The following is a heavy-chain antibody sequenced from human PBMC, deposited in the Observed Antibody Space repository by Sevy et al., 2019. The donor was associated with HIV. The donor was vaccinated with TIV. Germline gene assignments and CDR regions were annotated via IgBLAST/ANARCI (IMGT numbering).Heavy chain of an antibody. V-gene: IGHV3-7*01. CDR3: ARLYSSSSGRGLDN. J-gene: IGHJ4*02. CDR2: IKEDGSGR. CDR1: GFTFGSYW. D-gene: IGHD6-6*01. Sequence: GGSRRLSCAASGFTFGSYWMTWVRQAPGKGLEWVANIKEDGSGRFYVDSVRGRFTVSRDNAKKTLYLQMNNLRGEDTAIYYCARLYSSSSGRGLDNWGQGALVTVSS.